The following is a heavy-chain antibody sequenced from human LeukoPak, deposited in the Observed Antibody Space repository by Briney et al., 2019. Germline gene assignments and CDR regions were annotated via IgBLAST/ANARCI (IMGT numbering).Heavy chain of an antibody. CDR3: ARAPVGCSSTSCFWGYFDY. CDR1: GGSISSGGYS. CDR2: IYHSGST. J-gene: IGHJ4*02. V-gene: IGHV4-30-2*01. D-gene: IGHD2-2*01. Sequence: PSQTLSLTCAVSGGSISSGGYSWSWIRQTPGKGLEWIGYIYHSGSTYYNPSLKSRVTISVDRSKNQFSLKLSSVTAADTAVYYCARAPVGCSSTSCFWGYFDYWGQGTLVTVSS.